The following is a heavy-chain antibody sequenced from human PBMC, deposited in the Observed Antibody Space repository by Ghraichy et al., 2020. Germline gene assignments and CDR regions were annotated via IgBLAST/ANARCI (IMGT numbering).Heavy chain of an antibody. CDR1: GFTFSSYA. CDR3: VKVSIQLERLRYYYYYMDV. Sequence: GGSLRLSCSASGFTFSSYAMHWVRQAPGKGLEYVSAISSNGGSTYYADSVKGRFTISRDNSKNTLYLQMSSLRAEYTAVYYCVKVSIQLERLRYYYYYMDVWGKGTTVTVSS. J-gene: IGHJ6*03. D-gene: IGHD1-1*01. CDR2: ISSNGGST. V-gene: IGHV3-64D*06.